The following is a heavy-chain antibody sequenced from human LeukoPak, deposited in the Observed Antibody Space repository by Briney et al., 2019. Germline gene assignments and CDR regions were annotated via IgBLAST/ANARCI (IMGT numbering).Heavy chain of an antibody. Sequence: GGSLRLSCAASGFTFNTYAMSWVRQAPGKGLEWVPAISGSGRSAYYADSVKGRFTISRDNSKNTLYVQLNSLRAEDTAVYYCAKDRYSSTTCSPDYWGQGTLVTVSS. CDR2: ISGSGRSA. J-gene: IGHJ4*02. CDR1: GFTFNTYA. D-gene: IGHD2-2*01. CDR3: AKDRYSSTTCSPDY. V-gene: IGHV3-23*01.